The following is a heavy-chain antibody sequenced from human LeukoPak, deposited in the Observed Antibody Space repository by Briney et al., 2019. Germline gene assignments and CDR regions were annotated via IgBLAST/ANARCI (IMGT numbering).Heavy chain of an antibody. CDR3: ARDRISSGGLYYYYMDV. CDR1: GGSLGSYY. CDR2: IYYSGST. D-gene: IGHD6-6*01. J-gene: IGHJ6*03. V-gene: IGHV4-59*01. Sequence: SETLSLTCTVSGGSLGSYYWSWIRQPPGKGLEWIGYIYYSGSTNYNPSLKSRVTISVDTSKNQFSLKLSSVTAADTGVYYCARDRISSGGLYYYYMDVWGKGTTVTVSS.